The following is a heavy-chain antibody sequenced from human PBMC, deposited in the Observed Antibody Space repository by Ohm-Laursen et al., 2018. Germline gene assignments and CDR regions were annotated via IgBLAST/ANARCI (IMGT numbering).Heavy chain of an antibody. J-gene: IGHJ5*02. CDR2: ISSSSSYI. D-gene: IGHD6-19*01. CDR3: ARGPEQWLVPPVIGWFDP. Sequence: SLRLSCAASGFTFSSYSMNWVRQAPGKGLEWVSSISSSSSYIYYADSVKDRFTISRDNAKNSLYLQMNSLRAEDTAVYYCARGPEQWLVPPVIGWFDPWGQGTLVTVSS. CDR1: GFTFSSYS. V-gene: IGHV3-21*01.